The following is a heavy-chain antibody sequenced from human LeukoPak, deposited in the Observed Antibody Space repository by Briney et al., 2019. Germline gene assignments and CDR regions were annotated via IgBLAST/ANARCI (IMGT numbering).Heavy chain of an antibody. Sequence: ASVKVSCKASGYTFTSYGISWVRQAPGQGLEWMGWINAYNGNTNYAQKLQGRVTMTTDTSTFKAYMELKSLRADDTAVYYCARDTNYYDSSGLPSFDPWGQGTLVTVSS. CDR3: ARDTNYYDSSGLPSFDP. CDR2: INAYNGNT. V-gene: IGHV1-18*01. J-gene: IGHJ5*02. D-gene: IGHD3-22*01. CDR1: GYTFTSYG.